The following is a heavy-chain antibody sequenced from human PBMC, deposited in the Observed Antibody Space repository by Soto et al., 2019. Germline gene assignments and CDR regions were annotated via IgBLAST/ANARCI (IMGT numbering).Heavy chain of an antibody. CDR2: MNPNSGNT. J-gene: IGHJ6*02. CDR3: ARERAIVVVPAADYFYYGMDV. CDR1: GYTFTSYD. Sequence: QVQLVQSGAGLKKPGASVKVSCKASGYTFTSYDINWVRQATGQGLEWMGWMNPNSGNTVYAQKFQGRVTMTRNTSISTAYMEVSSLRSEDTAVYYCARERAIVVVPAADYFYYGMDVWGQGTTVTVSS. D-gene: IGHD2-2*01. V-gene: IGHV1-8*01.